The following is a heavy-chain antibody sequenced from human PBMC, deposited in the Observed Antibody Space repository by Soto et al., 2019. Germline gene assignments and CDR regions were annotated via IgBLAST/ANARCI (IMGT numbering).Heavy chain of an antibody. Sequence: GGSLRLSCAASGFAFSTYAMTWVRQAPGKGLEWVSVISGIGGSSYYAASVKGRFTISRDNSKNTLFLQMNGLRAEDTAVYYCAKVTKRAAAGRYEYYKYGMDVWGQGTTVTVSS. J-gene: IGHJ6*02. CDR2: ISGIGGSS. CDR1: GFAFSTYA. CDR3: AKVTKRAAAGRYEYYKYGMDV. D-gene: IGHD6-13*01. V-gene: IGHV3-23*01.